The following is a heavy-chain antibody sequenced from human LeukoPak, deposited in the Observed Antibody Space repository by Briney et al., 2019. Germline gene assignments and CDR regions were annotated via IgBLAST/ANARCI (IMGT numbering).Heavy chain of an antibody. Sequence: SQTLSLTCAISGDSVSTISAAWNWIRQSPSRGLEWLGRTYYRSKWYYDYAVSVKSRLTLSPDTSMNQVSLQMLSVTPEDTAVYYCAREGPGRDAFDVWGQGTMVTVCS. V-gene: IGHV6-1*01. J-gene: IGHJ3*01. CDR2: TYYRSKWYY. CDR3: AREGPGRDAFDV. CDR1: GDSVSTISAA.